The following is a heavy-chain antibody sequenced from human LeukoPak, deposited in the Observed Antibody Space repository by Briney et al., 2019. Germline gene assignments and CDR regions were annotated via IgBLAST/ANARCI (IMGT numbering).Heavy chain of an antibody. CDR3: ARVLVVITNYYYYYMDV. J-gene: IGHJ6*03. CDR2: SYSGGST. D-gene: IGHD3-22*01. Sequence: GGSLRLSCAASGFTVSSNYMSWVRQGPGKGLEWVSVSYSGGSTYYADSVKGRFTISRDKSKNTLYLQMNSLRAEDTAVYYCARVLVVITNYYYYYMDVWGKGTTVTVSS. V-gene: IGHV3-66*02. CDR1: GFTVSSNY.